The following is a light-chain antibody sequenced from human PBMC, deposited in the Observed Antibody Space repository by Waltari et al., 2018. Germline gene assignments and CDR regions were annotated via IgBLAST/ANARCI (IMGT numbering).Light chain of an antibody. CDR3: QHYLRLPAT. Sequence: IVLTQSPGTLSLSPGERATLSCRASQSVSRSLAWYQQKPGQAPRLLIYGASSRATGIPDRFSGGGSGTDFSLTISRLEPEDFAVYYCQHYLRLPATFGQGTKVEIK. J-gene: IGKJ1*01. CDR2: GAS. CDR1: QSVSRS. V-gene: IGKV3-20*01.